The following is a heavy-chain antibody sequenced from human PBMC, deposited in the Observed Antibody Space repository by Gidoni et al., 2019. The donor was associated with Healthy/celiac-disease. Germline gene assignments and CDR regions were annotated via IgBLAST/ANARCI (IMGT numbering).Heavy chain of an antibody. D-gene: IGHD3-10*01. CDR2: IWYDGSNK. CDR3: ARDLSGWPNQRGFDY. J-gene: IGHJ4*02. Sequence: QVQLVESGGGVVQPGRSLRLSCAASGFTFSSYGMHWVRQAPGKGLEWVAVIWYDGSNKYYADSVKGRFTISRDNSKNTLYLQMNSLRAEDTAVYYCARDLSGWPNQRGFDYWGQGTLVTVSS. CDR1: GFTFSSYG. V-gene: IGHV3-33*01.